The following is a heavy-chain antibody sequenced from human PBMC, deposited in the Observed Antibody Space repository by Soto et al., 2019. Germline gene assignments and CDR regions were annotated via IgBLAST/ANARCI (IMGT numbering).Heavy chain of an antibody. D-gene: IGHD2-21*02. J-gene: IGHJ4*02. V-gene: IGHV1-3*01. CDR3: ARDSIAYCGGDCYRGGFDY. Sequence: RASVKVSCKASGYTFTSYAMHWVRQAPGQRLEWMGWINAGNGNTKYSQKFQGRVTITRDTSASTAYMELSSLRSEDTAVYYCARDSIAYCGGDCYRGGFDYWGQGTLVTVSS. CDR1: GYTFTSYA. CDR2: INAGNGNT.